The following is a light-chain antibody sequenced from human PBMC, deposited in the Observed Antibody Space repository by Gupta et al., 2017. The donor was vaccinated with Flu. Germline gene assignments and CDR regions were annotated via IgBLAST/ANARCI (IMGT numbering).Light chain of an antibody. CDR1: QSISSL. J-gene: IGKJ1*01. CDR2: QAS. Sequence: DIQMTQSPSTLSASVGDRVTITRRASQSISSLFAWYQQKAEKAPKLLIYQASNVESGVQSRFSGSGSGTEFTLTISSLQPDDSATYYCQQYNTYWTFGQGTKVEIK. V-gene: IGKV1-5*03. CDR3: QQYNTYWT.